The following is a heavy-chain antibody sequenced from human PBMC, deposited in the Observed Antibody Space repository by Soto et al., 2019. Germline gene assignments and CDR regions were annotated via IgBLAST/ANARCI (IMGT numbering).Heavy chain of an antibody. Sequence: GGSLRLSCAASRVIFSDYYMSWIRQTPGKGLEWVSYISSGGSTISYADSVQGRFTISRDNARDSLYLQMNSLRAEDTAVYYCARIGSSWSRLDPWGQGTLVTVSS. CDR1: RVIFSDYY. D-gene: IGHD6-13*01. V-gene: IGHV3-11*01. CDR3: ARIGSSWSRLDP. J-gene: IGHJ5*02. CDR2: ISSGGSTI.